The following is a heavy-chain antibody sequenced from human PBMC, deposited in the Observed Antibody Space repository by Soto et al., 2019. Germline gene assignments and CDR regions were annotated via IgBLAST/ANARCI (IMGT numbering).Heavy chain of an antibody. CDR3: AKARGSNSWFDS. V-gene: IGHV3-9*01. CDR2: VSWSGGRI. CDR1: GFTFDDYA. Sequence: EERLVESGGGLVQPGSSLRLSCAASGFTFDDYAMHWVRQAPGKGREWVSGVSWSGGRIDYADSVKGRFSISRDNAKNSLYLQMNGLRIEDTALYYCAKARGSNSWFDSWGQGTLVTVSS. D-gene: IGHD3-16*01. J-gene: IGHJ5*01.